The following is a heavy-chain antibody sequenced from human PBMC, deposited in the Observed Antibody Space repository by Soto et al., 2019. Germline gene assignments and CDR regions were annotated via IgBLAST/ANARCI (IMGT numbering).Heavy chain of an antibody. Sequence: SETLSLTCAVYGGSFSGYYWSWIRQPPGKGLEWIGEINHSGSTNYNPSLKSRVTISVDTSKNQFSLKLSSVTAADTAVYYCARGFMITFGGVIVIGSYYFDYWGQGTLVTVSS. CDR2: INHSGST. CDR1: GGSFSGYY. J-gene: IGHJ4*02. D-gene: IGHD3-16*02. V-gene: IGHV4-34*01. CDR3: ARGFMITFGGVIVIGSYYFDY.